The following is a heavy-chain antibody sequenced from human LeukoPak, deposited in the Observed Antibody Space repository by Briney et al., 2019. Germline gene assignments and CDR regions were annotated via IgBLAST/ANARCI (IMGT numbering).Heavy chain of an antibody. CDR3: ARRTVTDDWYLDL. Sequence: GESLKISWKGSGYSFTSYWIGLVRQVPGKGLEWMGIIYPGDSDTRYSPSFQGQLTISADKSISTAYLQWSSLKASDTDIYYCARRTVTDDWYLDLWGRGTLVTVSS. J-gene: IGHJ2*01. D-gene: IGHD4-17*01. CDR2: IYPGDSDT. CDR1: GYSFTSYW. V-gene: IGHV5-51*01.